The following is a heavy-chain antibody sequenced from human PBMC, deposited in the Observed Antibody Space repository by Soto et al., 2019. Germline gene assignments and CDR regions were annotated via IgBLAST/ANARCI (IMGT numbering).Heavy chain of an antibody. CDR3: ARKVLPQSWFGELLGGWFDP. J-gene: IGHJ5*02. CDR1: GGSFSGYY. V-gene: IGHV4-34*01. Sequence: SETLSLTCAVYGGSFSGYYWSWIRQPPGKGLEWIGEINHSGSTNYNPSLKSRVTISVDTSKNQFSLKLSSVTAADTAVYYCARKVLPQSWFGELLGGWFDPWGQGTLVTVSS. CDR2: INHSGST. D-gene: IGHD3-10*01.